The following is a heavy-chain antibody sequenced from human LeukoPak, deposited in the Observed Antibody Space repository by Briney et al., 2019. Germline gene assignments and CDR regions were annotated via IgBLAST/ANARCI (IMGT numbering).Heavy chain of an antibody. Sequence: GGSLRLSCAASGFTFSSYEMNWVRQAPGKGLEWVSFISSSGTTINQPDSVKGRFTISRDNAKNSVHLQMDNLRVEDTAVYYCARGRIQLWFSWGQGTLVTVSS. CDR3: ARGRIQLWFS. D-gene: IGHD5-18*01. J-gene: IGHJ5*02. CDR1: GFTFSSYE. V-gene: IGHV3-48*03. CDR2: ISSSGTTI.